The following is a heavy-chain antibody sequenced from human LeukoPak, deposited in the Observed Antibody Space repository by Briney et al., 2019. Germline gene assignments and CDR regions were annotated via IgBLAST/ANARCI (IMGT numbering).Heavy chain of an antibody. Sequence: GGSLRLSCTASQFTFSSYSLNWVRQAPGKGLEWVSSISTSSRYIYYADSVKGRFTISRDNAKNSLFLQMNSLRAEDTAVYYCAKVRGGVVIYYFDYWGQGTLVTVSS. CDR3: AKVRGGVVIYYFDY. CDR1: QFTFSSYS. D-gene: IGHD3-3*01. V-gene: IGHV3-21*01. CDR2: ISTSSRYI. J-gene: IGHJ4*02.